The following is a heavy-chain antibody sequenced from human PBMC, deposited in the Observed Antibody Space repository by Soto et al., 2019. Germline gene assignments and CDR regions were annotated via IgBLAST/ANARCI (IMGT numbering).Heavy chain of an antibody. CDR1: GFTFSSYA. CDR2: ISGSGGST. V-gene: IGHV3-23*01. Sequence: PGGSLRLSCAASGFTFSSYAMSWVRQAPGKGLEWFSAISGSGGSTYYADSVKGRFTISRDNSKNTLYLQMNSLRAEDTAVYYCAKDFKGDGKGYTVYDYWGQGTLVTVSS. J-gene: IGHJ4*02. D-gene: IGHD2-2*02. CDR3: AKDFKGDGKGYTVYDY.